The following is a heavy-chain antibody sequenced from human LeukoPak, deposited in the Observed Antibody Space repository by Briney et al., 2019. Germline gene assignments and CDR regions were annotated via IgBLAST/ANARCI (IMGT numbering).Heavy chain of an antibody. Sequence: GASVKVSCKASGYTFTGNYIHWVRQAPGQGLEWMGWINPNSGGTNYAQKFQGRVTMTRDTSISTAYMELSRLRSDDTAVYYCARVGYCSSTSCYTRGVTFDIWGQGTMVTVSS. CDR1: GYTFTGNY. CDR2: INPNSGGT. J-gene: IGHJ3*02. D-gene: IGHD2-2*02. CDR3: ARVGYCSSTSCYTRGVTFDI. V-gene: IGHV1-2*02.